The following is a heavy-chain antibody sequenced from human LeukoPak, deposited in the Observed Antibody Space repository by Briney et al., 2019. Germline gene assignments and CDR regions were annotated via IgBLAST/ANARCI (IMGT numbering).Heavy chain of an antibody. Sequence: GGSLRLSCAASGFTFSSYGMSWVRQAPGKGLEWVSAISGSGGSTYYADSVKGLFTISRDSSKNTLYLQMNSPRAEDTAVYYCAKDFPTTVTISYFDYWGQGALVTVSS. D-gene: IGHD4-17*01. CDR1: GFTFSSYG. J-gene: IGHJ4*02. V-gene: IGHV3-23*01. CDR2: ISGSGGST. CDR3: AKDFPTTVTISYFDY.